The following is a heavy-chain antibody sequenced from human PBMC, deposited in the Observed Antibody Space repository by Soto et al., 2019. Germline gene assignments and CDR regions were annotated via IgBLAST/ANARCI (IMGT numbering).Heavy chain of an antibody. CDR2: ISAYNGNT. CDR1: GYTFTSYG. Sequence: ASVKVSCKASGYTFTSYGISWVRQAPGQGLEWMGWISAYNGNTNYAQKLQGRVTMTTDTSTSTAYMELRSLRSDDTAVYYCARPLGGIADEYYFDYWGHGTLVTVSS. J-gene: IGHJ4*01. D-gene: IGHD6-13*01. CDR3: ARPLGGIADEYYFDY. V-gene: IGHV1-18*01.